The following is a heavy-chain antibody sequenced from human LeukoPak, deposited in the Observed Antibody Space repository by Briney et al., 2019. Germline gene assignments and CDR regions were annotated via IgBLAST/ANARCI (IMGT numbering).Heavy chain of an antibody. Sequence: GGSLRLSCAASGFTFSSYAMSWVRQAPGKGLEWVSAISGSGGGTYYADSVKGRFTISRDNSKNTLYLQMNSLRADDTAVYYCAKRRGLELTYYYHMDIWGKGTTVTVSS. CDR3: AKRRGLELTYYYHMDI. V-gene: IGHV3-23*01. D-gene: IGHD1-7*01. J-gene: IGHJ6*03. CDR2: ISGSGGGT. CDR1: GFTFSSYA.